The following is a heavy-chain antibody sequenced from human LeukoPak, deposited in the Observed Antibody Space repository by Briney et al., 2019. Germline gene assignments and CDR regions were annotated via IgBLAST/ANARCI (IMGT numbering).Heavy chain of an antibody. CDR3: ARDDPPAANRYYYYYGMDV. D-gene: IGHD2-2*01. CDR1: GGTFSSYA. CDR2: IIPIFGTA. J-gene: IGHJ6*02. Sequence: SVKVSCKASGGTFSSYAISWVRQAPGQGLEWMGGIIPIFGTANYAQKFQGGVTITADESTSTAYMELSSLRSEDTAVYYCARDDPPAANRYYYYYGMDVWGQGTTVTVSS. V-gene: IGHV1-69*13.